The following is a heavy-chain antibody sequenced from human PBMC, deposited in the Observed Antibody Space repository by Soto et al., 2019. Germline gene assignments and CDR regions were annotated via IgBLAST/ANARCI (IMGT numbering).Heavy chain of an antibody. D-gene: IGHD1-7*01. CDR1: GYTFTSYA. Sequence: ASVKVSCKVSGYTFTSYAMHWVRQAPGQRLEWMGWINAGNGNTKYSQKFQGRVTITRDTSASTAYMELSSLRSEDTAVYYCAREWELELLGWFDPWGQGTLVTVSS. J-gene: IGHJ5*02. CDR3: AREWELELLGWFDP. V-gene: IGHV1-3*01. CDR2: INAGNGNT.